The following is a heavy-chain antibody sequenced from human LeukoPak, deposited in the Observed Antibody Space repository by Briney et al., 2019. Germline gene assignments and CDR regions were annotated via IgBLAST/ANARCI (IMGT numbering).Heavy chain of an antibody. D-gene: IGHD3-22*01. J-gene: IGHJ4*02. Sequence: GGSLRLSCAASGFTFSDYYMSWIRQAPGKGLEWVSYISSSGSTIYYADSVKGRFTISRDNAKNSLYLQMNSLRAEDTAVYYCAKDVQMTRNDYYNYFDYWGQGTLVTVSS. CDR2: ISSSGSTI. CDR1: GFTFSDYY. CDR3: AKDVQMTRNDYYNYFDY. V-gene: IGHV3-11*01.